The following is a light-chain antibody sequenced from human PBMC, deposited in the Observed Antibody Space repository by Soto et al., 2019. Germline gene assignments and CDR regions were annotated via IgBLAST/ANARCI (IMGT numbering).Light chain of an antibody. J-gene: IGKJ1*01. V-gene: IGKV3-20*01. CDR1: QSVSSSY. CDR2: GAS. Sequence: SGLTQSPAPLSFSPCETATLSCSSSQSVSSSYLAWYQQKPGQAPRLLIYGASSRATGIPDRFSGSGSGTDFTLTISRLEPEDFAVYYCQQYGSSPQPFGQGTKVDIK. CDR3: QQYGSSPQP.